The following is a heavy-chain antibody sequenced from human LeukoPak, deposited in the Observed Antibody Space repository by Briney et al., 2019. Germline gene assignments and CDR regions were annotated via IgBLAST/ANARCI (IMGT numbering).Heavy chain of an antibody. J-gene: IGHJ5*02. CDR2: VYTSGST. Sequence: PSETLSLTCTVSGGSISSGSYYWSWIRQPAGKGLEWIGRVYTSGSTNYNPSLKSRVTISVDTSKNQFSLKLSSVTAADTAVYYCASYYYGSGSYLAWFDPWGQGTLVTVSS. D-gene: IGHD3-10*01. V-gene: IGHV4-61*02. CDR1: GGSISSGSYY. CDR3: ASYYYGSGSYLAWFDP.